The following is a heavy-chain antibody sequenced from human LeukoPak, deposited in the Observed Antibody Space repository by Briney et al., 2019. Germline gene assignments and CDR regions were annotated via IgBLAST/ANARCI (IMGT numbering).Heavy chain of an antibody. CDR1: GYTFTSYG. J-gene: IGHJ4*02. V-gene: IGHV1-18*01. Sequence: GASVKVSCKASGYTFTSYGISWVRQAPGQGLEWMGWISAYNGNTNYAQMLQGRVTMTTDTSTSTAYMELRSLRSDDTAVYYCAGGSRVVTAIGPNYHFDYWGQGTLVTVSS. CDR3: AGGSRVVTAIGPNYHFDY. CDR2: ISAYNGNT. D-gene: IGHD2-21*02.